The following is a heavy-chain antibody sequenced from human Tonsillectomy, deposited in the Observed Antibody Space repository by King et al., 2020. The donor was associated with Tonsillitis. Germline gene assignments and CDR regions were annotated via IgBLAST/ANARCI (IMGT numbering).Heavy chain of an antibody. Sequence: VQLVQSGAEVKKPGSSVKVSCKASGGTFSSYAFSWVRQAPGQGLEWMGGIIPIFGTANYAQKLQGRVTITADESTSTAYMELSSLRFEDTAVYYCAAPGAYDSSGYYSNYFDYWGQGTLVTVSS. CDR3: AAPGAYDSSGYYSNYFDY. D-gene: IGHD3-22*01. CDR1: GGTFSSYA. CDR2: IIPIFGTA. J-gene: IGHJ4*02. V-gene: IGHV1-69*12.